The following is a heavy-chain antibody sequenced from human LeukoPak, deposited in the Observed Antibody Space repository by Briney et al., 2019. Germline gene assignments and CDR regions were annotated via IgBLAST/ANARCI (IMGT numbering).Heavy chain of an antibody. CDR2: MNPNSGNT. V-gene: IGHV1-8*01. CDR1: GYPFTTSD. Sequence: ASVKVSFKASGYPFTTSDINWVRPATGQGLEWMGWMNPNSGNTGYAQKFEGRITMTRNTSITTAYMEFSSLRSEDTAVYYCARGNFRYSYGPRTFWFDPWGQGTPVTVSS. CDR3: ARGNFRYSYGPRTFWFDP. J-gene: IGHJ5*02. D-gene: IGHD5-18*01.